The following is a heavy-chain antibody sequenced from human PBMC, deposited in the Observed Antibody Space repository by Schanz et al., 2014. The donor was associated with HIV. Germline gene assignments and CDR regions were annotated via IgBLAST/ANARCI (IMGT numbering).Heavy chain of an antibody. CDR2: FNVMLSKI. Sequence: QVQLVQSGAEVKKTGSSVKVSCKASGGTFRSNAITWVRQAPAKGLEWIGHFNVMLSKINSAQKFQGRVSMTADPSTNTAYMEMRGLRFEDTAVYYCASGRRSGIGWRMDVWGQGTTVSVSS. J-gene: IGHJ6*02. D-gene: IGHD6-19*01. CDR3: ASGRRSGIGWRMDV. V-gene: IGHV1-69*01. CDR1: GGTFRSNA.